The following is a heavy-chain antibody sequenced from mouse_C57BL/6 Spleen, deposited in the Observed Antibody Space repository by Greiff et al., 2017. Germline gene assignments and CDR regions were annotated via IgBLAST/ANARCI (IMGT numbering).Heavy chain of an antibody. CDR3: ARTAQARGYFGF. D-gene: IGHD3-2*02. V-gene: IGHV1-43*01. Sequence: VQLQQSGPELVKPGASVKISCKASGYSFTGYYMHWVKPSSEKSLEWIGEINPSTGGTSYNQKFKGKATLAVDKSSSTAYMQLKSLTSEDSAVYYCARTAQARGYFGFWGQGTTLTVSS. J-gene: IGHJ2*01. CDR1: GYSFTGYY. CDR2: INPSTGGT.